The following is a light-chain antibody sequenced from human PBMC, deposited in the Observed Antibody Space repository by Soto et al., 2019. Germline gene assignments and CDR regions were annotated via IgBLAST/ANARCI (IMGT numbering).Light chain of an antibody. CDR1: SSDVGGYNY. Sequence: QSALTQPASVSGSPGQSITISCTGTSSDVGGYNYVSWYQQHPGKAPKLLIYDVSNRPSGVSNRFSGSRSGNTASLTISGHQAEDEAYYCCSSYTSSSTVVFGGGTKLTVL. V-gene: IGLV2-14*01. J-gene: IGLJ3*02. CDR3: SSYTSSSTVV. CDR2: DVS.